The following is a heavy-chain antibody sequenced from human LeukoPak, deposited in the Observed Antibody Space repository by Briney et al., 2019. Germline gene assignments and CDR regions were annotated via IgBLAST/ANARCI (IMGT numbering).Heavy chain of an antibody. V-gene: IGHV1-2*02. CDR3: ARGDYYGSPKVVAA. CDR1: GYTFREYG. J-gene: IGHJ5*02. Sequence: GASVKVSCKVSGYTFREYGITWVRQAPGQGLEWIGWINPNSGDTNYAQKFQDRVTMTRDTSISTAYIELNFLRSDDTAVFYCARGDYYGSPKVVAAWGQGTLVTVSS. CDR2: INPNSGDT. D-gene: IGHD3-10*01.